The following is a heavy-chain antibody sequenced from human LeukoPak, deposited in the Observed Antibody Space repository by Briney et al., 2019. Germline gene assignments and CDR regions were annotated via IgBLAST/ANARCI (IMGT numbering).Heavy chain of an antibody. D-gene: IGHD1-1*01. V-gene: IGHV5-51*01. Sequence: GESLNISCKGSGYSFTTYWIGWVRQMPGKGLEWMGIIYPGDSDTTYSPSFQGQVTISADKSISTAYLQWSSLRASDTAMYYCARQVRYPERRWFDPWGQGTLVTVSS. CDR2: IYPGDSDT. J-gene: IGHJ5*02. CDR3: ARQVRYPERRWFDP. CDR1: GYSFTTYW.